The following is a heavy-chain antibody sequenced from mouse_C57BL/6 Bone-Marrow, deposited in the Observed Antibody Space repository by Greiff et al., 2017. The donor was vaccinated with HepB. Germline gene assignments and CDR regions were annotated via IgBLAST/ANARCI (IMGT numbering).Heavy chain of an antibody. V-gene: IGHV7-3*01. CDR1: GFTFTDYY. J-gene: IGHJ1*03. CDR2: IRNKANGYTT. Sequence: EVKLEESGGGLVQPGGSLSLSCAASGFTFTDYYMSWVRQPPGKALEWLGFIRNKANGYTTEYSASVKGRFTISRDNSQSILYLQMNALRAEDSATYYCARGENYWYFDVWGTGTTVTVSS. CDR3: ARGENYWYFDV.